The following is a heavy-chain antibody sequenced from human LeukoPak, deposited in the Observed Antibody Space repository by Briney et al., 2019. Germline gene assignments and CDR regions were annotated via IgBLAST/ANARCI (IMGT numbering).Heavy chain of an antibody. CDR1: GGSISSYHW. CDR2: VYHSGST. CDR3: VRPYYVNAFDV. V-gene: IGHV4-4*02. J-gene: IGHJ3*01. Sequence: SGTLSLTCEVLGGSISSYHWWSWVRQSPGTGLEWIGEVYHSGSTNYNPSLESRVTISVDKSQNQFSLTLTSVTAADTAVYYCVRPYYVNAFDVWGQGTMVTVSS. D-gene: IGHD3-10*02.